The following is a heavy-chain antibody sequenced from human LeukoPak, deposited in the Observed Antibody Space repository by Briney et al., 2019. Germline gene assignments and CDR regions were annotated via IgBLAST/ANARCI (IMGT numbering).Heavy chain of an antibody. Sequence: SVKVSCKASGGNFRNYAVSWVRHAPGQGLEWMGRIITMFDTQNHAQKFQGRVTIFADKSTGTVYMDINSLTSDDKAVYYCAAESNYYLDDWGQGTLVTVSS. J-gene: IGHJ4*02. CDR2: IITMFDTQ. V-gene: IGHV1-69*06. CDR1: GGNFRNYA. CDR3: AAESNYYLDD. D-gene: IGHD3-10*01.